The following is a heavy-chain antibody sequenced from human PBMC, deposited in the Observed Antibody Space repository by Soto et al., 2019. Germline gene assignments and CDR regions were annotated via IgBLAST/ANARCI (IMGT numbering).Heavy chain of an antibody. J-gene: IGHJ6*02. CDR1: GGTFSIYA. Sequence: EASVKVSCKASGGTFSIYAISWVRQAPGQGLEWMGGIIPIFGTANYAQKFQGRVTITADESTSTAYMELSSLRSEDTAVYYCAASCVGCRGFNYYGMDVWGQGTKVTVSS. V-gene: IGHV1-69*13. CDR3: AASCVGCRGFNYYGMDV. CDR2: IIPIFGTA. D-gene: IGHD5-12*01.